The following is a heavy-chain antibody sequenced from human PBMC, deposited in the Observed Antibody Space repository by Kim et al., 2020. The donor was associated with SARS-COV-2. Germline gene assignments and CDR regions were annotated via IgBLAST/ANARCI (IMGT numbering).Heavy chain of an antibody. CDR1: GFTFSSYA. D-gene: IGHD3-22*01. Sequence: GGSLRLSCAASGFTFSSYAMSWVRQAPGKGLEWVSVIYSGGSSTYYADSVKGRFTISRDNSKNTLYLQMNSLRAEDTAVYYCAKLDTPAYDSSGPLGYWGQGTLVTVSS. J-gene: IGHJ4*02. CDR2: IYSGGSST. V-gene: IGHV3-23*03. CDR3: AKLDTPAYDSSGPLGY.